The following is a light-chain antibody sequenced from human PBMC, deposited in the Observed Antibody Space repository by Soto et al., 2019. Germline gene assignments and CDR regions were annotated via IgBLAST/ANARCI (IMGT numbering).Light chain of an antibody. V-gene: IGLV2-8*01. CDR3: SSYAGSTTYVV. J-gene: IGLJ2*01. Sequence: QSVLTQPPSASGSPGQSVTISCTGTNTDIGGHKYVSWYQHHPGKAPKLLIYEVSERPSGVPDRFSGSKSANAASLTVSGLQADDEAMYYCSSYAGSTTYVVFGGGTKLTVL. CDR2: EVS. CDR1: NTDIGGHKY.